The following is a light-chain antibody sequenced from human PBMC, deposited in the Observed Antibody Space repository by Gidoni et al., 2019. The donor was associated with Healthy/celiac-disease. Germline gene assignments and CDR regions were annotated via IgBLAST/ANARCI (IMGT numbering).Light chain of an antibody. J-gene: IGKJ4*01. CDR2: GAS. V-gene: IGKV3-15*01. CDR3: QQYNNWPLT. Sequence: EIVMTQSPATLSVSPGERATLSCRASQSVSSNLAWYQQKPGQAPRLRIYGASTRATGIPARFSGRGSGTEFTLTISSLQSEDFAVYYCQQYNNWPLTCGGGTKGEIK. CDR1: QSVSSN.